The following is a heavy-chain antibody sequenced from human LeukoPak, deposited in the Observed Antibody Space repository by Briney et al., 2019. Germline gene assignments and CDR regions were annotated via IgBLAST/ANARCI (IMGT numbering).Heavy chain of an antibody. D-gene: IGHD6-19*01. CDR3: ARDESSGWYFFDY. V-gene: IGHV3-21*01. CDR2: ISSSSSYI. J-gene: IGHJ4*02. CDR1: GFTFSSYS. Sequence: GGSLRLSCAASGFTFSSYSMNWVRQAPGKGLEWVTSISSSSSYIYCADSVKGRFTISRDNAKNSLYLQMNSLRAEDTAVYYCARDESSGWYFFDYWRQGTLVTVSS.